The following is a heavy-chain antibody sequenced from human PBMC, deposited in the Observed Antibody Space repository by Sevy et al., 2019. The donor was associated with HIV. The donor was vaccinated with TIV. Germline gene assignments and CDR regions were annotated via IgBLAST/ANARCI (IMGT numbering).Heavy chain of an antibody. CDR3: AKGPYSPDSSSWNEGFDY. J-gene: IGHJ4*02. CDR2: ISYDGSNK. CDR1: GFTFSSYG. Sequence: GGSLRLSCAASGFTFSSYGMHWVRHAPGKGLEWVAVISYDGSNKYYADSVKGRFTISRDNSKNTLYLQMNSLRAEDTAVYYCAKGPYSPDSSSWNEGFDYWGQGTLVTVSS. V-gene: IGHV3-30*18. D-gene: IGHD6-13*01.